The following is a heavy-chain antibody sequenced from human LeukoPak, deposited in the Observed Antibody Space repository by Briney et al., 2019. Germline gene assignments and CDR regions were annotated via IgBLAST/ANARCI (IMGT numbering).Heavy chain of an antibody. D-gene: IGHD3-10*01. V-gene: IGHV3-30*18. CDR1: GFTFSSHG. J-gene: IGHJ6*02. CDR2: ISFDGSNK. CDR3: VKDMNPGGADV. Sequence: GRSLRLSCVASGFTFSSHGIHWVRQAPGKGLEWVAVISFDGSNKYFADSVKGRFTISRDNSKNTLYLQMNSLRPEDTALYYCVKDMNPGGADVWGQGTTVTVSS.